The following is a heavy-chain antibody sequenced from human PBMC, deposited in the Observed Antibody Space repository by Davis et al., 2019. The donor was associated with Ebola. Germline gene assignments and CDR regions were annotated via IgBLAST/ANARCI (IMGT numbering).Heavy chain of an antibody. CDR3: TSRTVTYYYYYMDV. J-gene: IGHJ6*03. Sequence: PGGSLRLSCTASGFTFGDYAMSWFRQAPGKGLEWVGFIRSKAYGGTTEYAASVKGRFTISRDDSKSIAYLQMNSLKTEDTAVYYCTSRTVTYYYYYMDVWGKGTTVTVSS. CDR1: GFTFGDYA. V-gene: IGHV3-49*03. D-gene: IGHD4-11*01. CDR2: IRSKAYGGTT.